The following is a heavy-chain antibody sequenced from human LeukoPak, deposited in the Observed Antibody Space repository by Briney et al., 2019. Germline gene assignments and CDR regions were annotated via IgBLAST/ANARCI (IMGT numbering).Heavy chain of an antibody. Sequence: GGSLRLSCAASGFTFSSYAMSWVRQAPGKGLGWVSAISGSGGSTYYADSVKGRFTISRDNSKNTLYLQMNSLRAEDTAVYYCAKPSHYYDSSGSPYYFDYWGQGTLVTVSS. D-gene: IGHD3-22*01. CDR1: GFTFSSYA. V-gene: IGHV3-23*01. CDR3: AKPSHYYDSSGSPYYFDY. J-gene: IGHJ4*02. CDR2: ISGSGGST.